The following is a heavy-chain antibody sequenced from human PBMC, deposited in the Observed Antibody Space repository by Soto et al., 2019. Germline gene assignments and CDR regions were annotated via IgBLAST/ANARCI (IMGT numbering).Heavy chain of an antibody. D-gene: IGHD1-1*01. V-gene: IGHV1-18*01. Sequence: QVQLVQSGAEVKKPGASVKVSCKASGYAFTSYSIGWVRHASGQGLEWMGWISAYNGNTKYAQKLQGRVTMTTDTSTSTAYMELRSLRSDDTAVYYCARDEAYKWNDGGWFDPWGQGTLVTVSS. CDR1: GYAFTSYS. CDR3: ARDEAYKWNDGGWFDP. J-gene: IGHJ5*02. CDR2: ISAYNGNT.